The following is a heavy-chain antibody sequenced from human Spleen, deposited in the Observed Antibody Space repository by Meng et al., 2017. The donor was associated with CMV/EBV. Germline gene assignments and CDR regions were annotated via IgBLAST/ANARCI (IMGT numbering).Heavy chain of an antibody. CDR3: ARDYSGYFLYYFDY. J-gene: IGHJ4*02. CDR1: GYSISSGYY. V-gene: IGHV4-38-2*02. Sequence: GSLSLTCTVSGYSISSGYYWGWIRQPPGKGLEWMGSIYHSGSTYYNPSLKSRVTISVDTSKNQFSLKLSSVTAADTAVYYCARDYSGYFLYYFDYWGQGTLVTVSS. D-gene: IGHD5-12*01. CDR2: IYHSGST.